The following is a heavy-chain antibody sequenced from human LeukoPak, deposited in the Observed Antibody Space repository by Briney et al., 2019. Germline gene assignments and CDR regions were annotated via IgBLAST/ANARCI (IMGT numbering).Heavy chain of an antibody. J-gene: IGHJ4*02. V-gene: IGHV4-38-2*01. CDR1: GYSISSGYY. CDR3: ARHYTSGWYSDY. D-gene: IGHD6-19*01. Sequence: PSETLSLTCAVSGYSISSGYYWGWIRQPSGKGLEWIGSIHHSGSTFYNPSLKSRVTISVDTSKNQFSLKLSSVTAADTAVYYCARHYTSGWYSDYWGQGTLVTVSS. CDR2: IHHSGST.